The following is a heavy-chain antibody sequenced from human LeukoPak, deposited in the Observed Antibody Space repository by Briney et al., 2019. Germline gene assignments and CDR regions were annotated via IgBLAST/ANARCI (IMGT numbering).Heavy chain of an antibody. V-gene: IGHV3-21*01. CDR3: AREPPYYDSSGYYYDY. D-gene: IGHD3-22*01. CDR1: GFTFSTYS. J-gene: IGHJ4*02. CDR2: ISGSSIYI. Sequence: GGCLRLSCAASGFTFSTYSMNWVRQAPGKGLEWVSSISGSSIYIYYADSVKGRFTISRDNAKNSLYLQMNSLRAEDTAVYYCAREPPYYDSSGYYYDYWGQGTLVTVSS.